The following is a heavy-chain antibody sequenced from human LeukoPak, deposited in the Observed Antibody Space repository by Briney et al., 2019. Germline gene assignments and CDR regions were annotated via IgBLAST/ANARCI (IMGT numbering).Heavy chain of an antibody. CDR2: ISGSGSST. CDR3: AKVVYSSGWYSDYYYYYMDV. Sequence: GGSLRLSCAASGFTFSSSAMSWVRQAPGKGLEWVSAISGSGSSTYYSDSVKGRFTISRDNSKNTLYLQMNSLRAEDTAVYYCAKVVYSSGWYSDYYYYYMDVWGKGTTVTVSS. CDR1: GFTFSSSA. J-gene: IGHJ6*03. V-gene: IGHV3-23*01. D-gene: IGHD6-19*01.